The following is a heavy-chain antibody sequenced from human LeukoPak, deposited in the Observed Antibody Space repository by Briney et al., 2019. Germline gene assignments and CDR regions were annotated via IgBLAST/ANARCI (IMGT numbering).Heavy chain of an antibody. CDR3: ARLDSSGYYYHYYGMDV. CDR2: IYYSGST. V-gene: IGHV4-59*08. J-gene: IGHJ6*02. Sequence: SETLSLTCTVSGGSISSYYWSWIRQPPGKGLEWIGYIYYSGSTNYNPSLKSRVTISVDTSKNQFSLKLSSVTAADTAVYYCARLDSSGYYYHYYGMDVWGQGTTVTVSS. CDR1: GGSISSYY. D-gene: IGHD3-22*01.